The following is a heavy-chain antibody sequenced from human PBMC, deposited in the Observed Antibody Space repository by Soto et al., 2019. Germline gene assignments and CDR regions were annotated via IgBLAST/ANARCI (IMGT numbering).Heavy chain of an antibody. D-gene: IGHD2-2*01. V-gene: IGHV3-30-3*01. J-gene: IGHJ4*02. Sequence: GGSLRLSCAASGFTFISYAMHCVRHSPLKWLEWVAVISYDGSNKYYADSVKGRFTISRDNSKNTLYLQMNSLRAEDTAVYYCARELSVVVVPAASFDYWGQGTLVTVSS. CDR2: ISYDGSNK. CDR3: ARELSVVVVPAASFDY. CDR1: GFTFISYA.